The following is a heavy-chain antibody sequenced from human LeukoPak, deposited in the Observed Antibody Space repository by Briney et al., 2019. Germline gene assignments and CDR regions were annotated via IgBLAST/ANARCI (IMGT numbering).Heavy chain of an antibody. D-gene: IGHD6-13*01. CDR1: GGTFSRYA. Sequence: GASVKVSCKASGGTFSRYAISWVRQAPGQGLEGMGGIIPIFGTANYAQKFQGRVTITADESTSTAYMELSSLRSEDTAVYYCARDRDSSSWYDAFDIWGQGTMVTVSS. CDR3: ARDRDSSSWYDAFDI. J-gene: IGHJ3*02. V-gene: IGHV1-69*01. CDR2: IIPIFGTA.